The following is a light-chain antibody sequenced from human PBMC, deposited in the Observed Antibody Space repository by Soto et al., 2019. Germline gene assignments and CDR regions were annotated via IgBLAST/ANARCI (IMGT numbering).Light chain of an antibody. V-gene: IGKV3-15*01. CDR1: QTIYTN. CDR3: QQYNNWPPFMYT. CDR2: DAS. J-gene: IGKJ2*01. Sequence: EILMTQSPPALSLSPGERATLSCRASQTIYTNLAWYQQRLGQAPRLLIYDASTRATGIPARFSGSGSGTEFTLTISSLQSEDFAVYCCQQYNNWPPFMYTFGPGTKVEI.